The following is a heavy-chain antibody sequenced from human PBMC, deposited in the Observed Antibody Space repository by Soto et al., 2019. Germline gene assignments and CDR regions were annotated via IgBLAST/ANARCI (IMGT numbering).Heavy chain of an antibody. CDR2: INTLSTAI. V-gene: IGHV3-11*01. CDR1: GFTFNDYY. D-gene: IGHD6-19*01. Sequence: KAGGSLRLSCEGSGFTFNDYYMTWIRQAPGKGLEWVAYINTLSTAIYYADSVKGRFTISRDNAKNSLYLQMNGLRAEDTATYYCARRLQWQLRPLDPWGRGTLVTVSS. CDR3: ARRLQWQLRPLDP. J-gene: IGHJ5*02.